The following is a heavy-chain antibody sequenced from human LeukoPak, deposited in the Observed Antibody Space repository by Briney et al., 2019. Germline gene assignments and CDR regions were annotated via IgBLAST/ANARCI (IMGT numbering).Heavy chain of an antibody. J-gene: IGHJ6*03. CDR2: IKQDGSGK. V-gene: IGHV3-7*01. D-gene: IGHD6-13*01. CDR3: YSSSWYTGPYYYYYMDA. CDR1: GFTFRSYW. Sequence: PGGSLRLSCAASGFTFRSYWMSWVRQAPGKGLEWVANIKQDGSGKYYVDSVKGRFTISRDNAKNSLYLQMNSLRAEDTAVYYCYSSSWYTGPYYYYYMDAWGKGTTVTISS.